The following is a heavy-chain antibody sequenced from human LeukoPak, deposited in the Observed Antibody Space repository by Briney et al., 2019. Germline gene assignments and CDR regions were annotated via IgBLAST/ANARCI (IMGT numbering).Heavy chain of an antibody. CDR3: AREGGSGWTFDY. J-gene: IGHJ4*02. D-gene: IGHD6-19*01. CDR1: GFTFSSYE. V-gene: IGHV3-48*03. CDR2: ISTSGSTI. Sequence: GGSLRLSCAASGFTFSSYEMHWVRLAPGKGLEWLSYISTSGSTIYYADSVKGRFTISRDNARNSLYLQMNSLRADDTAPYYCAREGGSGWTFDYWGQGALVTVSS.